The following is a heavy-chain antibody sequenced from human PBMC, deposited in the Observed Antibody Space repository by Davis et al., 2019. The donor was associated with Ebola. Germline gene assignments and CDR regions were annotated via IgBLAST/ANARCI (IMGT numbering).Heavy chain of an antibody. Sequence: PGGSLRLSCAVYGGSFSGYYWSWIRQPPGKGLEWIGEINHSGSTNYNPSLKSRVTISVDTSKNQFSLKLSSVTAADTAVYYCARDSDYMDVWGKGTTVTVSS. CDR1: GGSFSGYY. J-gene: IGHJ6*03. CDR2: INHSGST. CDR3: ARDSDYMDV. V-gene: IGHV4-34*01.